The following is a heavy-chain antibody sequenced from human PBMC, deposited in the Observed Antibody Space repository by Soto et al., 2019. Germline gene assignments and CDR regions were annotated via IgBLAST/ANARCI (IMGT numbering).Heavy chain of an antibody. D-gene: IGHD6-13*01. CDR1: GFTFSSYE. CDR3: ARGIAAAGQFDP. J-gene: IGHJ5*02. CDR2: ISSSGTNI. Sequence: EVQLVESGGGLAQPGGSLRLSCAASGFTFSSYEMSWVRQAPGKGLEWISYISSSGTNINFADSVKGRFTISRDNAKNSLFLQMNSLRAEDTAVYYCARGIAAAGQFDPWGQGTLVTVSS. V-gene: IGHV3-48*03.